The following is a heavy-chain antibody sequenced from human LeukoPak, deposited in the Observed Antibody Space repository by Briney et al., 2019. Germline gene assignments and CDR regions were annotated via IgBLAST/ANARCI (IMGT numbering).Heavy chain of an antibody. J-gene: IGHJ4*02. CDR2: ISVSGGST. CDR1: GFTFSRYA. V-gene: IGHV3-23*01. Sequence: GGSLRLSCAASGFTFSRYAMSWVRQAPGKGLEWVSAISVSGGSTYYADSVKGRFTISRDNSKNTLYLQMNSLRAEDTAVYYCAYTMDSHYFDYWGQGTLVTVSS. CDR3: AYTMDSHYFDY. D-gene: IGHD3-10*01.